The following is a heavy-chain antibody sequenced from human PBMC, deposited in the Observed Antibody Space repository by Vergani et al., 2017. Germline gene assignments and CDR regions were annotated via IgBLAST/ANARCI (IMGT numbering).Heavy chain of an antibody. CDR2: ISGSGGST. Sequence: EVQLLESGGGLVQPGGSLRLSCAASGFTFSSYAMSWVRQAPGKRLEWVSAISGSGGSTYYADSVKGRFTISRDNSKNTLYLQMNSLRAEDTAVYYCAKDRAGDRITIFGVATDYWGQGTLVTVSS. J-gene: IGHJ4*02. CDR1: GFTFSSYA. CDR3: AKDRAGDRITIFGVATDY. V-gene: IGHV3-23*01. D-gene: IGHD3-3*01.